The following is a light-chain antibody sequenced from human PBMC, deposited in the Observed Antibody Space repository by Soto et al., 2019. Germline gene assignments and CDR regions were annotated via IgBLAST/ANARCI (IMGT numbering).Light chain of an antibody. CDR1: NSNIGKNY. J-gene: IGLJ3*02. V-gene: IGLV1-51*01. CDR3: ATWDNTLSAEV. Sequence: QSVLTQPPSVSAAPGQKVAISCFGSNSNIGKNYVSWYQQLPGTAPKLLIYGNNNRHSGITDRISGSKSGTSATLGITTLQPGDEADYYCATWDNTLSAEVFGGGTKVIVL. CDR2: GNN.